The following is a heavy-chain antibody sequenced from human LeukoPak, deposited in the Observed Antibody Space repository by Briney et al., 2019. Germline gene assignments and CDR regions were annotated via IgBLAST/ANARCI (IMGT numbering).Heavy chain of an antibody. CDR2: IYYSRST. J-gene: IGHJ5*02. Sequence: SETLSLTCTVSGGSISSYYWSWIRQPPGKGLEWMGYIYYSRSTNYNPSLKSRVTIPVDTSKNQFSLKLSSVTAAGTAVYYCARGSKQQLLYNWFDPWGQGTLVTVSS. V-gene: IGHV4-59*01. CDR3: ARGSKQQLLYNWFDP. D-gene: IGHD6-13*01. CDR1: GGSISSYY.